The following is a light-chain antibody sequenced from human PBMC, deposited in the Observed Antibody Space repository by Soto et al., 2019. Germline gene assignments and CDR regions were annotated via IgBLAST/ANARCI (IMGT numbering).Light chain of an antibody. CDR2: ETS. CDR1: QSVGSY. V-gene: IGKV3-11*01. J-gene: IGKJ1*01. Sequence: EIVLSQSPATLSLSTGERATLSCRASQSVGSYLTWYQQKPGQAPRLLIYETSKRATGIPARFSGSGSGTDFTLTISSLEPEDFAVYYCQQRSSWPRTFGQGTKV. CDR3: QQRSSWPRT.